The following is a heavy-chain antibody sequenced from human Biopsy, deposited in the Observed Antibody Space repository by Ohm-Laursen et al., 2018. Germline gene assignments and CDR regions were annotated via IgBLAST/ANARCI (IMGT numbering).Heavy chain of an antibody. CDR1: GGSINSHH. CDR2: VYISGGT. V-gene: IGHV4-4*07. CDR3: ARDSPSYADYPFDY. Sequence: TLSLTCTVSGGSINSHHRSWIRQPAGKGLEWIGRVYISGGTTYNPSLKSRVTMSLDTSKNQFSLRLRSVTAADTAVYYCARDSPSYADYPFDYWGQGTLVTVSS. D-gene: IGHD4-17*01. J-gene: IGHJ4*02.